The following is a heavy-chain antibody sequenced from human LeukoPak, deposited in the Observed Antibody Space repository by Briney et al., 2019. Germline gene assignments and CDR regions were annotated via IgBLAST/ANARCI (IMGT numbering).Heavy chain of an antibody. CDR2: ISGSGGST. J-gene: IGHJ4*02. CDR1: GFTFSSYA. V-gene: IGHV3-23*01. D-gene: IGHD3-9*01. Sequence: GGSLRLPCAASGFTFSSYAMSWVRQAPGKGLEWVSAISGSGGSTHYADSVKGRFTISRDNSKNTLYLQMNSLRAEDTAVYYCAKVGFDWLSIERFDYWGQGTLVTVSS. CDR3: AKVGFDWLSIERFDY.